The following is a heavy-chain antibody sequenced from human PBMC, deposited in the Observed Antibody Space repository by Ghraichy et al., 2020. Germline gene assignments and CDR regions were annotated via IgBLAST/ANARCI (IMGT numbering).Heavy chain of an antibody. CDR1: GFTFSSYA. V-gene: IGHV3-23*01. CDR2: ISGSGGST. D-gene: IGHD3-9*01. Sequence: GGSLRLSCAASGFTFSSYAMSWVRQAPGKGLEWVSAISGSGGSTYYADSVKGRFTISRDNSKNTLYLQMNSLRAEDTAVYYCAKVRRRDYDILTGYYSTPYYYMDVWGKGTTVTVSS. CDR3: AKVRRRDYDILTGYYSTPYYYMDV. J-gene: IGHJ6*03.